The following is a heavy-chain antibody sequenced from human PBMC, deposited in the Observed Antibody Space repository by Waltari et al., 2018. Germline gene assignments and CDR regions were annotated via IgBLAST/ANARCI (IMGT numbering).Heavy chain of an antibody. CDR3: ARNGGMVQGVIGYDY. D-gene: IGHD3-10*01. CDR1: GGSISSSSYY. CDR2: IYYSGVT. V-gene: IGHV4-39*07. J-gene: IGHJ4*02. Sequence: QLQLQESGPGLVKLSETLSLTCTVSGGSISSSSYYWGWIRQTPGKGLEWIGSIYYSGVTYHTPALNSTVTIAGDTSKNQFSLTLSSVTAADTAVYYCARNGGMVQGVIGYDYWGQGTLVTVSS.